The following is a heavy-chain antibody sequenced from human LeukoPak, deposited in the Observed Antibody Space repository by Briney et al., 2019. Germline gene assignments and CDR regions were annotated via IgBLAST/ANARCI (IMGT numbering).Heavy chain of an antibody. D-gene: IGHD3-22*01. CDR2: IYSEGYT. J-gene: IGHJ4*02. CDR1: GDTITSGSYY. V-gene: IGHV4-39*07. CDR3: ARDSGFWLY. Sequence: PSETLSLTCTASGDTITSGSYYWGWIRQTPGKGLEWIRNIYSEGYTSFNPSLKSRIPMSVDPSKNHFSLKLNSLTAADTAVYFCARDSGFWLYGGQETLVCVSS.